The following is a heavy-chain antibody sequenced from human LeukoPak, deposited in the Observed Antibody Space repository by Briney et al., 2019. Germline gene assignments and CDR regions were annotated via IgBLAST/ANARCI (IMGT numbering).Heavy chain of an antibody. D-gene: IGHD3-16*01. CDR2: IYTSGST. CDR1: GGSISSYY. V-gene: IGHV4-4*07. CDR3: ARDRQTGLFDY. J-gene: IGHJ4*02. Sequence: SSETLSLTCTVFGGSISSYYWSWIRQPAGKGLEWIGRIYTSGSTNYNPSLKSRVTMSVDTSKNQFSLKLSSVTAADTAVYYCARDRQTGLFDYWGQGTLVTVSS.